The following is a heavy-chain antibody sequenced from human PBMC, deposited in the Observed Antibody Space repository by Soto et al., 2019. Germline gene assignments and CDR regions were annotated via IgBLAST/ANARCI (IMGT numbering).Heavy chain of an antibody. CDR3: ARHTMWLPIPYYYYMDV. Sequence: QLQLQESGPGLVKPSETLSLTCTVSGGSISSSSYYWGWIRQPPGKGLEWIGSIYYSGSTYYNPSLKSRVTISVDTSKNQFSLKLSSVTAADTAVYYCARHTMWLPIPYYYYMDVWGKGTTVTVSS. V-gene: IGHV4-39*01. D-gene: IGHD3-10*02. CDR1: GGSISSSSYY. CDR2: IYYSGST. J-gene: IGHJ6*03.